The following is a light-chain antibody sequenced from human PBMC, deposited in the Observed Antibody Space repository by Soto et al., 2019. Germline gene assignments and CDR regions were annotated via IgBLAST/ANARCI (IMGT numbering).Light chain of an antibody. CDR3: QQRST. CDR1: RSVGSY. CDR2: DAS. Sequence: EIVLTQSPASLSLSPGERATLSCRASRSVGSYLAWYQQKPGQAPRLLIYDASSRATGIPARFSGSGSGTDFTLTISSLQPEDFAVYYCQQRSTFGQGTKLEIK. V-gene: IGKV3-11*01. J-gene: IGKJ2*01.